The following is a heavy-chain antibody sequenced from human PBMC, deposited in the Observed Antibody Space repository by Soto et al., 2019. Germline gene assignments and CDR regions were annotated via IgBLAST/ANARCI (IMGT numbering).Heavy chain of an antibody. CDR2: ISGSGIDI. V-gene: IGHV3-21*01. Sequence: PGGSLRLSCAASGFAFDYYNMNWVRQAPGRGLEWVSSISGSGIDIHFTDSVKGRFTISRDNAKTSLYLQLDSLRPEDTAIYYCAREGVTNYTAYYLERWRHGALVTVSS. D-gene: IGHD4-4*01. CDR3: AREGVTNYTAYYLER. J-gene: IGHJ4*01. CDR1: GFAFDYYN.